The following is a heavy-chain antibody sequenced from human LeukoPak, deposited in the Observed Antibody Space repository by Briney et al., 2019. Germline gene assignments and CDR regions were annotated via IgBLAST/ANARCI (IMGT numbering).Heavy chain of an antibody. CDR1: GFSLSTSGVG. Sequence: SGPTLVKPTQTLTLTCTFSGFSLSTSGVGVGWIRQPPGKALEWLALIYWDDDKRYSPSLKSRLTITKDTSKNQVVLTMTNMDPVDTATYYCAHKSVVTAMVDFDYWGQGTLVTVSS. CDR3: AHKSVVTAMVDFDY. J-gene: IGHJ4*02. CDR2: IYWDDDK. D-gene: IGHD2-21*02. V-gene: IGHV2-5*02.